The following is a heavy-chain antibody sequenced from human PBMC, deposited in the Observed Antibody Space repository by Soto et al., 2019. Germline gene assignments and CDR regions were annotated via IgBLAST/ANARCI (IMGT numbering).Heavy chain of an antibody. Sequence: GRPLRLSCAASGGTFSNYWMHWVRQVPGKGLVWVSRIDGVGTGTSYSDSVRGRFTISRDNAENTLYLQMNILRADDTAVYYCTTVFDYWDPGTLRTVSS. CDR3: TTVFDY. CDR2: IDGVGTGT. J-gene: IGHJ4*02. V-gene: IGHV3-74*01. CDR1: GGTFSNYW.